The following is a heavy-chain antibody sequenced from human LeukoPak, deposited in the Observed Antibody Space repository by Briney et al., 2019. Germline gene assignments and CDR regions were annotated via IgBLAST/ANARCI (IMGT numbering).Heavy chain of an antibody. CDR2: ISSSSSYV. V-gene: IGHV3-21*01. CDR3: AGYDFWSGYRDY. J-gene: IGHJ4*02. Sequence: GGSLRLSCAASGFTFSSYSMNWVRQAPGKGLEWVSSISSSSSYVCYADSVKGRLTISRDNAKNSLYLQMNSLRAEDTAVYYCAGYDFWSGYRDYWGQGTLVTVSS. D-gene: IGHD3-3*01. CDR1: GFTFSSYS.